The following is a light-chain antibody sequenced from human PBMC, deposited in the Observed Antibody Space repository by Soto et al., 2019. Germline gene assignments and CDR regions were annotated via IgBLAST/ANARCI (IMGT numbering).Light chain of an antibody. CDR3: QQYNNLPPT. CDR1: QSVSIH. Sequence: ETVMTQSPGTLSVSLGARAPLSCRASQSVSIHLAWYPQKPGQAPRLLIYDASKRATGIPARFSGSGSGTDFTLTISSLQSEDSAFYYCQQYNNLPPTFGQGTKVDIK. CDR2: DAS. V-gene: IGKV3D-15*01. J-gene: IGKJ1*01.